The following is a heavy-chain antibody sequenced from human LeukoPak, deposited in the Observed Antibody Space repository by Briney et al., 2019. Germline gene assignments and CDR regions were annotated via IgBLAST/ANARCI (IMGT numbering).Heavy chain of an antibody. CDR3: ARGPSGYHNT. V-gene: IGHV3-21*01. CDR1: GFTFSSYS. J-gene: IGHJ4*02. D-gene: IGHD5-12*01. CDR2: ISSSSSYI. Sequence: GGSLRLSCAASGFTFSSYSMNWVRQAPGKGLEWVSSISSSSSYIYYVDSVKGRFTISRDNAKKSVYLQMNSLRAEDTAVYYCARGPSGYHNTGGQGTLVTVSS.